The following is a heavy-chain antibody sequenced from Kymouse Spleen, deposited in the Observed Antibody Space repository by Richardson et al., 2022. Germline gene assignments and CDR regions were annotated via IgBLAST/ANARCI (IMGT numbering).Heavy chain of an antibody. J-gene: IGHJ6*02. CDR1: GFTFDDYA. Sequence: EVQLVESGGGLVQPGRSLRLSCAASGFTFDDYAMHWVRQAPGKGLEWVSGISWNSGSIGYADSVKGRFTISRDNAKNSLYLQMNSLRAEDTALYYCAKDIDYGVYYYYGMDVWGQGTTVTVSS. V-gene: IGHV3-9*01. D-gene: IGHD4-17*01,IGHD4-23*01. CDR3: AKDIDYGVYYYYGMDV. CDR2: ISWNSGSI.